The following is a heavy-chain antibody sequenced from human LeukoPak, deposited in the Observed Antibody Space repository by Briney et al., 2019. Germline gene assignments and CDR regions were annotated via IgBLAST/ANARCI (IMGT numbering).Heavy chain of an antibody. V-gene: IGHV4-59*01. CDR3: ARIRRYFDVTYYYYMDV. Sequence: SETLSLTCTVSGAPISSYYWSWIRQPPGRGLEWIGYIYYSGSTNYNPSLKSRVTISVDTSKNQFSLKLSSVTAADTAVYYCARIRRYFDVTYYYYMDVWGKGTTVTISS. D-gene: IGHD3-9*01. CDR1: GAPISSYY. CDR2: IYYSGST. J-gene: IGHJ6*03.